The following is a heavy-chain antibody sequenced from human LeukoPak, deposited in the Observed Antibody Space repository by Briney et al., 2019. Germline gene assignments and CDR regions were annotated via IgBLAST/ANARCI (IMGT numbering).Heavy chain of an antibody. CDR3: AKVAAAVTWYFDY. Sequence: GSLRLSCAASGFTYRSCAMRWLRPAPRKEVEWVSDISGSGGSTYYADSVKGRLTISRYNSKNTLYLQMNSLRAEDTAVYYCAKVAAAVTWYFDYWGQGTLVTVSS. J-gene: IGHJ4*02. CDR1: GFTYRSCA. CDR2: ISGSGGST. V-gene: IGHV3-23*01. D-gene: IGHD6-25*01.